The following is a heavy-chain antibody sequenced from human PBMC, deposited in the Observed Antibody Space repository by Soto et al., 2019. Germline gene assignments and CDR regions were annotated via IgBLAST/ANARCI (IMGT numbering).Heavy chain of an antibody. V-gene: IGHV3-15*07. CDR1: GLTISNAW. D-gene: IGHD2-15*01. CDR2: IKTNTEGGTT. CDR3: TTGSVEGV. Sequence: EVQLVESGGGFIYPGGSLRLSCAASGLTISNAWMNWVRQAPGKGLEWVGRIKTNTEGGTTDYAAAVKGRFTVSREDSKTTLYLQMNSLRTEDTAVYYCTTGSVEGVWGQGNTVTVSS. J-gene: IGHJ6*02.